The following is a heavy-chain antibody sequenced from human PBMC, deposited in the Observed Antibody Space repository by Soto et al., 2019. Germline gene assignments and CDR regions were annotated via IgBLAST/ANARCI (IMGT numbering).Heavy chain of an antibody. V-gene: IGHV1-69*02. D-gene: IGHD2-21*02. CDR2: IIPVLGVT. Sequence: QVQLVQSGAEMKRPGSSVKVSCQASGSTFSSYTVSWVRQAPGQGLEWMGRIIPVLGVTNYAQKFKGRVTITADKSKTTAYMDLSSLRSGDTAVYYCARRRYCGADCYSNYYYGMDVWGQGTTVTVSS. J-gene: IGHJ6*02. CDR3: ARRRYCGADCYSNYYYGMDV. CDR1: GSTFSSYT.